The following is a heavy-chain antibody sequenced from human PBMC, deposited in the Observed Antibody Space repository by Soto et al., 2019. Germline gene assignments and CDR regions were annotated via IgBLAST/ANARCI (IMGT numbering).Heavy chain of an antibody. J-gene: IGHJ6*02. V-gene: IGHV1-69*01. CDR1: GGTFNNFA. D-gene: IGHD6-25*01. CDR3: ATATISPVSATLYHYGMDV. Sequence: QVQLVQSGAEVKKPGSSVKVSCKASGGTFNNFAFTWVRQAPGQGLEWMGGIMPVFHTTNIAQTFQDRITVTAADFTTTVYMEMTSLRYDDKAVYYCATATISPVSATLYHYGMDVWGQGTTVTVSS. CDR2: IMPVFHTT.